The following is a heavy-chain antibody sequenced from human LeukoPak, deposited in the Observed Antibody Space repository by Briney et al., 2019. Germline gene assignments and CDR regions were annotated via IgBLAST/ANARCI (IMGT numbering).Heavy chain of an antibody. CDR3: ARADFIDAGPYLIGP. CDR2: INTKSGRT. Sequence: ASVKVSCKTSGYSFTDYYIHWVRQAPGQGLEWMGWINTKSGRTSSTRKFQGRVTMTRDPSITTVYMDMAWLTSDDTAIYFCARADFIDAGPYLIGPWGQGTLVTVSS. V-gene: IGHV1-2*02. CDR1: GYSFTDYY. D-gene: IGHD3-3*01. J-gene: IGHJ5*02.